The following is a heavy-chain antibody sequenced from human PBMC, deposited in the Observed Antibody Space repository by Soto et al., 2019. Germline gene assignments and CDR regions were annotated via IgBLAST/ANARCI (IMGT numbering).Heavy chain of an antibody. CDR2: IIPIFSTA. V-gene: IGHV1-69*01. D-gene: IGHD3-9*01. J-gene: IGHJ6*02. Sequence: QVQLVQSVAEVKKPGSSVKVSCKASGGTFSSYAISWVRQAPGQGREWMGGIIPIFSTANYAQKFQGRVTSTAHEATSTAYWELRSLRSEYRTVYYCAVLRYYDWLLCDCYGMDVWGQGTTVTVSS. CDR3: AVLRYYDWLLCDCYGMDV. CDR1: GGTFSSYA.